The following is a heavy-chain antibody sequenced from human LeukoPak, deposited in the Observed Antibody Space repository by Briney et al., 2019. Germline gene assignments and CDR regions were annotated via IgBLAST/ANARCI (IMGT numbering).Heavy chain of an antibody. CDR1: GYTLTELS. J-gene: IGHJ3*02. Sequence: ASVKVSCKVSGYTLTELSMHWVRQAPGKGLEWMGGFDPEDGETIYAQKFQGRVTMTEDTSTDTAYMELSSLRSEDTAVYYCATDLPDKYFDWDDAFDNWGQGTMVTVSS. CDR3: ATDLPDKYFDWDDAFDN. D-gene: IGHD3-9*01. CDR2: FDPEDGET. V-gene: IGHV1-24*01.